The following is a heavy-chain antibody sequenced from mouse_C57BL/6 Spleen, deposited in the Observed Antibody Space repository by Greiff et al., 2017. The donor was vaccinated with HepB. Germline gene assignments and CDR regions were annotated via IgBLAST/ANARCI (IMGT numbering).Heavy chain of an antibody. J-gene: IGHJ3*01. CDR1: GFSLTSYG. CDR3: AGPYYYGSSGAY. D-gene: IGHD1-1*01. V-gene: IGHV2-2*01. Sequence: VKLKQSGPGLVQPSQSLSITCTVSGFSLTSYGVHWVRQSPGKGLEWLGVIWSGGSTDYNAAFISRLSISKDNSKSQVFFKMNSLQADDTAIYYCAGPYYYGSSGAYWGQGTLVTVSA. CDR2: IWSGGST.